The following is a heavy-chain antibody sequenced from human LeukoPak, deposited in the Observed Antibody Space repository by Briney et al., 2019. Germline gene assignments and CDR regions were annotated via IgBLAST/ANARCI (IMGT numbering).Heavy chain of an antibody. CDR1: GFTFSSYA. CDR2: ISGSGGST. CDR3: AKDLLVDTAMAAFDY. D-gene: IGHD5-18*01. Sequence: GGSLRLSCAASGFTFSSYAMSWVRQAPGKGLEWVSAISGSGGSTYYADSVKGRFTISRDNSKHTLYLQMNSQRAEDTAVYYCAKDLLVDTAMAAFDYWGQGTLVTVSS. J-gene: IGHJ4*02. V-gene: IGHV3-23*01.